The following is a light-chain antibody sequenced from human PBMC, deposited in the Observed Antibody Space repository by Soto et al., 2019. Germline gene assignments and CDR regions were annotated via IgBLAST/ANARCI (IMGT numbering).Light chain of an antibody. CDR2: AAS. CDR3: QQLESYPST. V-gene: IGKV1-9*01. CDR1: QGINTF. J-gene: IGKJ4*01. Sequence: IHLTQSPSSLAAAVGGRVTSTGPARQGINTFLAWYQQKPGKAPKLLIYAASTLQSGVPSRFSGSGSGTDFTLTISSLQPEDFATYYCQQLESYPSTFGGGTKVDI.